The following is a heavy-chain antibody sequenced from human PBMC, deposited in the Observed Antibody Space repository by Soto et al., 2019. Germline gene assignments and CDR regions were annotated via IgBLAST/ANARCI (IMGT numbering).Heavy chain of an antibody. CDR2: IKGDGSST. CDR1: GFTFSTYW. D-gene: IGHD3-3*02. V-gene: IGHV3-74*01. Sequence: PGGSLRLSCAASGFTFSTYWMHWVRQAPGEGLVWVSRIKGDGSSTSSADSVEGRFTISRDNAKNTVYLHMNSLRADDTAVYYCARGAFHNYYVDSWGQGTLVTVPQ. CDR3: ARGAFHNYYVDS. J-gene: IGHJ4*02.